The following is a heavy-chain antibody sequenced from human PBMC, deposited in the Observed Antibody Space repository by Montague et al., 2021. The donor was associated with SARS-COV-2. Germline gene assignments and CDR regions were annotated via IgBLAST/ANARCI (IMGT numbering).Heavy chain of an antibody. J-gene: IGHJ4*02. V-gene: IGHV4-59*01. CDR1: GGSISSYY. Sequence: SETLSLTCTVSGGSISSYYWSWIRQPPGKGLEWIGYIYYSGSTNXNPSLKSRVTISVDTSKNQFSLKLSSVTAAGTAVYYCARVFPRWLQSDPYFDYWGQGTLVTVSS. CDR2: IYYSGST. CDR3: ARVFPRWLQSDPYFDY. D-gene: IGHD5-24*01.